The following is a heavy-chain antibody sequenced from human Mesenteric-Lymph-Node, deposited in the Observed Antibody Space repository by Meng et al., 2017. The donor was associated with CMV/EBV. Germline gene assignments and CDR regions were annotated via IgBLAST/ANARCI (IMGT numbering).Heavy chain of an antibody. J-gene: IGHJ4*02. V-gene: IGHV3-11*04. CDR1: GFTFRDSY. CDR3: ARLDFWSGYCDI. CDR2: ISSSGSTI. Sequence: SLKISCAASGFTFRDSYITWIRQAPGKGLEWVSYISSSGSTIYYADSVKGRFTISRDNARNSLYLQMNSLRAEDTAVYYCARLDFWSGYCDIWGQGTLVTVS. D-gene: IGHD3-3*01.